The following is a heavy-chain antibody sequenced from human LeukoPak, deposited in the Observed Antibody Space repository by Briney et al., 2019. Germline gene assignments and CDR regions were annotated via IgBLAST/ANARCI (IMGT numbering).Heavy chain of an antibody. CDR3: ARGVDIAAAQYAY. V-gene: IGHV4-59*01. D-gene: IGHD6-13*01. Sequence: SETLSLTCTVSGGSISSFYWSWIRQPPGKGLEGTGYIYYSGTTNYNPSLKSRVTISVDTSKNQFSLKLSSVTAADTAVYYCARGVDIAAAQYAYWGQGTLVTVSS. CDR1: GGSISSFY. J-gene: IGHJ4*02. CDR2: IYYSGTT.